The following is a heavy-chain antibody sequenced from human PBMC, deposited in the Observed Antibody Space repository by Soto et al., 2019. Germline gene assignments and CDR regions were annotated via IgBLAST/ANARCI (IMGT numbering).Heavy chain of an antibody. D-gene: IGHD3-22*01. Sequence: EVQLVESGGGLVQPGGSLRLSCAASGFSFSDYYINWVRQAPGKGLEWVGRTRIKASSYTTDYAAFVKGRFTISRDDSKNLIYLQMNSLKTEDTAVNYCAREGSSSGPDYEYWGQGTLVTVSS. V-gene: IGHV3-72*01. CDR3: AREGSSSGPDYEY. CDR1: GFSFSDYY. CDR2: TRIKASSYTT. J-gene: IGHJ4*02.